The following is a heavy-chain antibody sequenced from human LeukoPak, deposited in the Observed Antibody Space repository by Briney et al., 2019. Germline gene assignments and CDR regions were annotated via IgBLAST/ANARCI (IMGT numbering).Heavy chain of an antibody. J-gene: IGHJ4*02. V-gene: IGHV7-4-1*02. CDR1: QYTFPGHY. CDR2: INTNTGNP. D-gene: IGHD4/OR15-4a*01. Sequence: ASVKVSCKVSQYTFPGHYLHWVRQAPGQGLEWMGWINTNTGNPIYAQGFTGRFVLSLDTSVSTAYLQISSLKAEDTAVYYCARRVPFDIWGQGTLVTVPS. CDR3: ARRVPFDI.